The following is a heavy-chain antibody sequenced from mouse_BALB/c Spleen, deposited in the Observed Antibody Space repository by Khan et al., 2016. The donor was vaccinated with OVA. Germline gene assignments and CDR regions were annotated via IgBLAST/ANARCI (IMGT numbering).Heavy chain of an antibody. D-gene: IGHD1-1*01. J-gene: IGHJ2*01. CDR3: ARRGLRWDFDY. CDR2: INPSTGYT. V-gene: IGHV1-7*01. CDR1: GYTFINYW. Sequence: AQLQQSGAELAKPGASVKMSCKASGYTFINYWILWVKQRPGQGLEWIGYINPSTGYTEYNQNFKDKATLTADKSSSTAYMQLSRLTSEDSAVYYCARRGLRWDFDYWGQGTTLTVSS.